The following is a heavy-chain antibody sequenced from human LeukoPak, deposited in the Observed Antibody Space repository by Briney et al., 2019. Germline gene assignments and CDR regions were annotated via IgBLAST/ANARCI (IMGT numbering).Heavy chain of an antibody. CDR1: GDTSTNYA. V-gene: IGHV1-18*01. D-gene: IGHD3-16*01. J-gene: IGHJ5*02. Sequence: GASVKVSCKATGDTSTNYAIVWVRQAPGQGLEWMGWIGAFNGYTNYAQKLQGRVTLTTDTSTSTVYMHLGSLRPDDTAVYYCAREMGARAWFDPWGQGTLVTVSS. CDR3: AREMGARAWFDP. CDR2: IGAFNGYT.